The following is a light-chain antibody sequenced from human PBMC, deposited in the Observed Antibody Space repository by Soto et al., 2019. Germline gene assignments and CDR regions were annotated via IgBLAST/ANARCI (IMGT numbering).Light chain of an antibody. V-gene: IGKV3-11*01. Sequence: NVLTQSPATLSLSPGERATLSCRASQSVSSYLAWYQQKPGQAPRLLIYDASNRATGIPARFSGSGSGTDFTLTISCLEPEDFAVYYCRQRSNWPLTFGGGSKVDIK. CDR3: RQRSNWPLT. CDR1: QSVSSY. J-gene: IGKJ4*01. CDR2: DAS.